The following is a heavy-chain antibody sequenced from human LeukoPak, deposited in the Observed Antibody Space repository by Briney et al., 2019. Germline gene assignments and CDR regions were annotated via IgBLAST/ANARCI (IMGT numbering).Heavy chain of an antibody. Sequence: GGSLRLSCAASGFTFSYYWMSWVRQAPGKGLEWVANIKQDGSEKYYVDSVKGRFTISRDNAKKSLYLQMASLRAEDTAVYYCASGWGYCAMINCYTGGDVFDIWGQGTMVTVSS. J-gene: IGHJ3*02. D-gene: IGHD2-8*01. CDR3: ASGWGYCAMINCYTGGDVFDI. CDR2: IKQDGSEK. V-gene: IGHV3-7*01. CDR1: GFTFSYYW.